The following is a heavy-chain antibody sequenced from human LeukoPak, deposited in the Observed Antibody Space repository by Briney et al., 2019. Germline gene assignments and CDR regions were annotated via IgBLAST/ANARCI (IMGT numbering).Heavy chain of an antibody. CDR1: GFAFSSYW. V-gene: IGHV3-7*03. D-gene: IGHD3-10*01. CDR2: IKQDGGEE. Sequence: GGSLRLSCVASGFAFSSYWMTWVRQAPGKGLEWVANIKQDGGEEYYVDSVKGRFTISRDNSKYTVYLQMNSLRAEDTAMYYCAKDRDHYGSGGLDYWGQGTLVTVSS. J-gene: IGHJ4*02. CDR3: AKDRDHYGSGGLDY.